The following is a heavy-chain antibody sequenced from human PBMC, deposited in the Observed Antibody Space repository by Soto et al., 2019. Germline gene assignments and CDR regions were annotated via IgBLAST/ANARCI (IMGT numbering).Heavy chain of an antibody. J-gene: IGHJ3*02. CDR1: GFTFSSYS. D-gene: IGHD6-13*01. V-gene: IGHV3-48*02. Sequence: GGSLRFSCAASGFTFSSYSMNWVRQAPGKGLEWVSYISSSSSTIYYADSVKGRFTISRDNAKNSLYLQMNSLRDEDTAVYYCATGSGYSSSPDAFDIWGQGTMVTVSS. CDR2: ISSSSSTI. CDR3: ATGSGYSSSPDAFDI.